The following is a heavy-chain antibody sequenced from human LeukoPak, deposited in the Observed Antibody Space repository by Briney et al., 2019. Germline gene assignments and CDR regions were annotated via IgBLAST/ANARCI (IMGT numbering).Heavy chain of an antibody. CDR2: ISAYNGNT. V-gene: IGHV1-18*01. CDR1: GYTFTSYG. D-gene: IGHD2-15*01. Sequence: ASVKVSCKASGYTFTSYGISWVRQAPGQGLEWMGWISAYNGNTNYAQKLQGRVTMTTDTSTSTAYMELRSLRSDDPAVYYCARDRYCSGGSCYSTGDYWGQGTLVTVSS. J-gene: IGHJ4*02. CDR3: ARDRYCSGGSCYSTGDY.